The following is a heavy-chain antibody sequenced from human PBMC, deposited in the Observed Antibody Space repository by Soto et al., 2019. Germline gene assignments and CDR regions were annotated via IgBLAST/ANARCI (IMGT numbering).Heavy chain of an antibody. CDR3: ANPRAFGYDSSGLGAFDI. D-gene: IGHD3-22*01. Sequence: GGSLRLSCAASGFTFSSYAMSLVRQAPGKGLEWVSAISGSGGSTYYADSVKGRFTISRDNSKNTLYLQMNSLRAEDTAVYYCANPRAFGYDSSGLGAFDIWGQGTMVTVSS. J-gene: IGHJ3*02. CDR1: GFTFSSYA. V-gene: IGHV3-23*01. CDR2: ISGSGGST.